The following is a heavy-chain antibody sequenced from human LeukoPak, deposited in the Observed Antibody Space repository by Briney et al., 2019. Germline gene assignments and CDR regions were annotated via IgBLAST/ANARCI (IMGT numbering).Heavy chain of an antibody. D-gene: IGHD6-13*01. CDR1: GGTFSSYA. CDR2: IIPIFGTA. V-gene: IGHV1-69*13. CDR3: VSAAASYGGWFDP. Sequence: GASVKVSCKASGGTFSSYAISWVRQAPGQGLEWMGGIIPIFGTANYAQKFQGRVTITADESTSTAYMELSSLRSEDTAVYYCVSAAASYGGWFDPWGQGTLVTVSS. J-gene: IGHJ5*02.